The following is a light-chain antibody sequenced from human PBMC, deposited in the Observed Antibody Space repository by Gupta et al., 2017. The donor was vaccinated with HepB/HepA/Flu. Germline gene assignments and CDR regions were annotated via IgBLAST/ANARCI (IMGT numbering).Light chain of an antibody. CDR3: NSYTSSSTVL. CDR1: SSDVGGYNF. J-gene: IGLJ2*01. V-gene: IGLV2-14*03. CDR2: DAY. Sequence: QSALTQPASVSGSPVQSITISCTGTSSDVGGYNFVSWYQQHPGKAPKLLIYDAYNRPSGISDRFSGSKSGNTASLTISGLQAEDEADYYCNSYTSSSTVLFGGGTKLTVL.